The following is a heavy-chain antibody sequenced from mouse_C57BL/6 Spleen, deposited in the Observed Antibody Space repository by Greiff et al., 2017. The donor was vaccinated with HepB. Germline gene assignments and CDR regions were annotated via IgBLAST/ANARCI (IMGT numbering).Heavy chain of an antibody. J-gene: IGHJ4*01. V-gene: IGHV5-9-1*02. CDR2: ISSGGDYI. D-gene: IGHD4-1*01. CDR3: TRGGLGGAMDY. Sequence: EVHLVESGEGLVKPGGSLKLSCAASGFTFSSYAMSWVRQTPEKRLEWVAYISSGGDYIYYADTVKGRFTISRDNARNTLYLQMSSLKSEDTAMYYCTRGGLGGAMDYWGQGTSVTVSS. CDR1: GFTFSSYA.